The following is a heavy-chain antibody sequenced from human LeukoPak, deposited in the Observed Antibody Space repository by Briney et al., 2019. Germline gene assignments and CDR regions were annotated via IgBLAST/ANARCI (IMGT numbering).Heavy chain of an antibody. CDR3: ARDLGLRYFDY. J-gene: IGHJ4*02. CDR1: GFTFSSYS. V-gene: IGHV3-66*01. Sequence: GGSLRLSCAASGFTFSSYSMNWVRQAPGKGPEWVSVIYSGGSTYYADSVKGRFTISRDNSKNTLYLQMNSLRAEDTAVYYCARDLGLRYFDYWGQGTLVTVSS. D-gene: IGHD4-17*01. CDR2: IYSGGST.